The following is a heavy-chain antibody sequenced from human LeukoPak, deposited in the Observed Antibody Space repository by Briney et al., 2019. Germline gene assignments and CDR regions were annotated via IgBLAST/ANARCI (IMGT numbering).Heavy chain of an antibody. CDR1: GYTFTSYY. CDR2: INPSGGST. Sequence: VASVKVSCKASGYTFTSYYMHWVRQAPGQGLEWMGIINPSGGSTSYAQKFQGRVTMTRDTSTSTVYMELSSLRSEDTAVYYCARVVEDIVVVPAAIPKADPNAYYYYGMDVWGQGTTVTVSS. J-gene: IGHJ6*02. CDR3: ARVVEDIVVVPAAIPKADPNAYYYYGMDV. D-gene: IGHD2-2*01. V-gene: IGHV1-46*01.